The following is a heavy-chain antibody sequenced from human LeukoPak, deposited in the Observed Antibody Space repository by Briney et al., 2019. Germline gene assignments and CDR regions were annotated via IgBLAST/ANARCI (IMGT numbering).Heavy chain of an antibody. D-gene: IGHD2-21*02. CDR2: ISSSSSYI. Sequence: PGGSLRLSCAASGFTFSSYSMNWVRQAPGKGLEWVSSISSSSSYIYYADSVKGRFTISRDNAKNSLYLQMNSLRAEDTAVYYCARERGGGDYSFDYWGQGTLVTVSS. CDR1: GFTFSSYS. J-gene: IGHJ4*02. CDR3: ARERGGGDYSFDY. V-gene: IGHV3-21*01.